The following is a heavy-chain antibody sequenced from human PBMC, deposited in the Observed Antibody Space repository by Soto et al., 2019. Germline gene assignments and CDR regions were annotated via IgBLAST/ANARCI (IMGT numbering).Heavy chain of an antibody. D-gene: IGHD3-10*01. V-gene: IGHV4-59*08. CDR2: IYYSGST. CDR1: GGSISSYY. CDR3: ARHLPYGSGSYTTNEFDY. J-gene: IGHJ4*02. Sequence: SETLSLTCTVSGGSISSYYWSWIRQPPGKGLEWIGYIYYSGSTNYNPSLKSRVTISVDTSKNQFSLKLSSVTAADTAVYYCARHLPYGSGSYTTNEFDYWGQGTLVTVSS.